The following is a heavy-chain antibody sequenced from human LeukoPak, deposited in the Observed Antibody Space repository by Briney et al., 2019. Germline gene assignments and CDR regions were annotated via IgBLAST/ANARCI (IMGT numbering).Heavy chain of an antibody. CDR1: GGSLSSYY. CDR2: IYFSGST. D-gene: IGHD6-19*01. V-gene: IGHV4-59*01. CDR3: ARGGGYSSGLSY. J-gene: IGHJ4*02. Sequence: SETLSLTCTVSGGSLSSYYWSWIRQPPGKALEWIGYIYFSGSTNYNPSLKSRVTISLDTSKNQFSLELSSVTAADTAVYYCARGGGYSSGLSYWGQGTLVTVSS.